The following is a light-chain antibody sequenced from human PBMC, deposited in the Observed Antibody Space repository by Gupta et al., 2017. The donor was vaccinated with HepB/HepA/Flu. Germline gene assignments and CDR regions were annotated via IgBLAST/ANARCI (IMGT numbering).Light chain of an antibody. CDR3: QQCETTPPT. J-gene: IGKJ4*01. CDR2: AAS. Sequence: DIQMTQSPSSLSASVGDRVTITCRASQSISSYLNWYQQKPGKAPKLLIYAASSLQSGVPSRFSGSGSGTDFTLTISRLQPEDFATYYYQQCETTPPTFGGGTKVEIK. V-gene: IGKV1-39*01. CDR1: QSISSY.